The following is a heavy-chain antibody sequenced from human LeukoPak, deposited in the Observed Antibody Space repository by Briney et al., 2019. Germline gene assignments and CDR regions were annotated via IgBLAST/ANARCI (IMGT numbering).Heavy chain of an antibody. CDR3: ARARFDY. CDR2: IYYSGST. J-gene: IGHJ4*02. CDR1: GGSISSSSYY. Sequence: SETLSLTCTVSGGSISSSSYYWGWIRQPPGKGLEWIGSIYYSGSTYYNPSLKSRVTISVDTSKNQFSLKLSSATAADTAVYYCARARFDYWGQGTLVTVPS. V-gene: IGHV4-39*01.